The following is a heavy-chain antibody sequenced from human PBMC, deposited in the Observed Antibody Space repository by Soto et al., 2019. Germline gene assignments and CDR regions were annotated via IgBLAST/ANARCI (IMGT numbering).Heavy chain of an antibody. J-gene: IGHJ4*02. CDR1: GGSISDYY. Sequence: QVQLQESGPGLVKPSETLSLTCTVSGGSISDYYWSWIRQPPGKGLEWIGYIHYSGSTNYNPSLKTRVTISVDPYRNQFSLRLTSVTAADTAVYFCARGIGFDYWGQGTLVTVSS. CDR3: ARGIGFDY. CDR2: IHYSGST. V-gene: IGHV4-59*01.